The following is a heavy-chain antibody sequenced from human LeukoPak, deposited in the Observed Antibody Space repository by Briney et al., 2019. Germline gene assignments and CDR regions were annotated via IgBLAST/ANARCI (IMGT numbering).Heavy chain of an antibody. V-gene: IGHV4-4*02. Sequence: SETLSLTCAVSGGSIGSSNWWSWVRQPPGKGLEWIGEIYHSGSTNYNPSLKSRVTISVDKSKNQFSLKLSSVTAADTAVYYCARDRRWLVSLYYGMDVWGQGTTVTVSS. D-gene: IGHD6-19*01. CDR2: IYHSGST. J-gene: IGHJ6*02. CDR1: GGSIGSSNW. CDR3: ARDRRWLVSLYYGMDV.